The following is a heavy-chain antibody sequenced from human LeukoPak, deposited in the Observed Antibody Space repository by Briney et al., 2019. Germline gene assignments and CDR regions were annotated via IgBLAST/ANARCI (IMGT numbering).Heavy chain of an antibody. CDR3: ARAPGKQWLGNWFDP. V-gene: IGHV3-33*01. CDR2: IRYDGSNK. Sequence: QAGRSLRLSCAASGFTFSSYGMHWVRQAPGKGLEWVAVIRYDGSNKYYADSVKGRFTISRDNSKNTLYLQMNSLRAEDTAVYYCARAPGKQWLGNWFDPWGQGTLVTVSS. CDR1: GFTFSSYG. J-gene: IGHJ5*02. D-gene: IGHD6-19*01.